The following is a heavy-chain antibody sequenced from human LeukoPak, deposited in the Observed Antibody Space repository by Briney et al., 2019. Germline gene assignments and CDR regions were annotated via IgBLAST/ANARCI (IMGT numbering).Heavy chain of an antibody. CDR2: INPDGSTT. CDR3: ANSRDDAFDI. J-gene: IGHJ3*02. D-gene: IGHD1-7*01. CDR1: GFTFSRYW. V-gene: IGHV3-74*01. Sequence: GGSLRLSCAASGFTFSRYWIHWVRQAPGKGLEWVSRINPDGSTTTHADSVKGRFTISRDNSKNTLYLQMNSLRAEDTAVYYCANSRDDAFDIWGQGTMVTVSS.